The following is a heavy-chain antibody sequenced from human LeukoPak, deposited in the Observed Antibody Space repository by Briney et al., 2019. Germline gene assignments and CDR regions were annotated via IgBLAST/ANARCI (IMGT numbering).Heavy chain of an antibody. CDR2: MNPNSGNT. V-gene: IGHV1-8*01. D-gene: IGHD6-13*01. J-gene: IGHJ1*01. CDR1: GYTFTSYD. Sequence: ASVKVSCKASGYTFTSYDINWVRQATGQGLEWMGWMNPNSGNTGYAQKFQGRVTMTRNTSISAAYMELSSLRSEDTAVYYCARGLLYSSSFRYFQHWGQGTLVTVSS. CDR3: ARGLLYSSSFRYFQH.